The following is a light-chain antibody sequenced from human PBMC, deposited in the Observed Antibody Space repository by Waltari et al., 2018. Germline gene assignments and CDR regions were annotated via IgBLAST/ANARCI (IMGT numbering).Light chain of an antibody. Sequence: QPVLTQSSSASASLGASVKLTCTLSTGHSDFAIAWHQQQPERGPRYLMKLNSDGSHTKGDEIPDRFSGSSSGAERYLTISSLQSEDEAAYYCQTWGSGIVTFGGGTQLTVL. CDR1: TGHSDFA. J-gene: IGLJ2*01. V-gene: IGLV4-69*01. CDR2: LNSDGSH. CDR3: QTWGSGIVT.